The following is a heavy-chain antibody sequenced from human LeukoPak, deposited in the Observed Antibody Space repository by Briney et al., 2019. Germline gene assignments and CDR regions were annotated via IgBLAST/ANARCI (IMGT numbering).Heavy chain of an antibody. Sequence: PLETLSLTCTVSGGSISSYYWSWIRQPPGKGLEWIGYIYYSGSTNYNPSLKSRVTISVDTSKNQFSLKLSSVTAADTAVYYCATTGIVGATFDYWGQGTLVTVSS. J-gene: IGHJ4*02. D-gene: IGHD1-26*01. V-gene: IGHV4-59*01. CDR3: ATTGIVGATFDY. CDR1: GGSISSYY. CDR2: IYYSGST.